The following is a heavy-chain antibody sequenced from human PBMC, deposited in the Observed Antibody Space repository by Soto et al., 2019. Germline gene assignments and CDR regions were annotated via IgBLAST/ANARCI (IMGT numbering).Heavy chain of an antibody. Sequence: QVQRVQSGAEVKKPGASVKVSCKASGYTFTSYGISWVRQAPGQGLEWMGWISAYNGNTNYAQKLQGRVTMTTDTSTSTAYMELRSLRSDDTAVYYCAREYYDYVWGSYRQLDYWGQGTLVTVSS. V-gene: IGHV1-18*04. J-gene: IGHJ4*02. CDR1: GYTFTSYG. CDR3: AREYYDYVWGSYRQLDY. D-gene: IGHD3-16*02. CDR2: ISAYNGNT.